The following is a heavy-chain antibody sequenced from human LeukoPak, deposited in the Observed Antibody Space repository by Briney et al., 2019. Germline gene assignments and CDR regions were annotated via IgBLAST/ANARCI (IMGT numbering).Heavy chain of an antibody. CDR1: GYSISSGYY. Sequence: SETLSLTCAVSGYSISSGYYWGWIRQPPGKGLEWIGSIYHSGSTYYNPSLKSRVTISVDTSKNQFSLKLGSVTAADTAVYYCARSVTDFWSGYYTFRYFDYWGQGTLVTVSS. CDR2: IYHSGST. D-gene: IGHD3-3*01. V-gene: IGHV4-38-2*01. J-gene: IGHJ4*02. CDR3: ARSVTDFWSGYYTFRYFDY.